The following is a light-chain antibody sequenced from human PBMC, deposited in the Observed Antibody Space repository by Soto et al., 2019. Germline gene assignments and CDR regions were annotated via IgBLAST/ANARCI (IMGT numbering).Light chain of an antibody. CDR1: QSVSSN. J-gene: IGKJ5*01. V-gene: IGKV3-15*01. Sequence: VVLRLSKDTLSVSPGERATLSCRASQSVSSNLAWYQQKPGQAPRLLIYGASTRATGIPARFSGSGSGTEFNPTFICGRSEHVEPHYCPKYNTGPLLRFGPGTRLEIK. CDR2: GAS. CDR3: PKYNTGPLLR.